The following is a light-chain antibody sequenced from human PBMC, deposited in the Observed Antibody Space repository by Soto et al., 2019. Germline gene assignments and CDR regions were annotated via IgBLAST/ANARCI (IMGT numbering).Light chain of an antibody. CDR3: SSYAGSNYVV. CDR2: EVS. J-gene: IGLJ2*01. V-gene: IGLV2-8*01. CDR1: SSDVGNYNY. Sequence: QSALTQPPSASGSPGQSVTISCTGTSSDVGNYNYVSWYQQHPGKAPKLMIYEVSKRPSGVPDRFSGSKSGNTASLTVSGLQAEDEADYYCSSYAGSNYVVFGGGTKVTVL.